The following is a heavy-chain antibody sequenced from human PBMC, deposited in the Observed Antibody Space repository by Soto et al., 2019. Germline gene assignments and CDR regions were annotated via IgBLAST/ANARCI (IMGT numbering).Heavy chain of an antibody. D-gene: IGHD1-20*01. J-gene: IGHJ6*02. V-gene: IGHV2-70*13. Sequence: PTLVNPTETLTLTCTFSGFSLTSPGMCVSWIRQSPGKALEWLALIERDDDDKYYSTSLKTRLTISKDTRKNQVVLTMANMEPADTATYYCARSIRGPRRFNGMDVWGQGTTVTVSS. CDR2: IERDDDDK. CDR3: ARSIRGPRRFNGMDV. CDR1: GFSLTSPGMC.